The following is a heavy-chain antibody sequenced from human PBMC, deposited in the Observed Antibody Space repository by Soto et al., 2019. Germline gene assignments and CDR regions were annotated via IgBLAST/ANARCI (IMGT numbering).Heavy chain of an antibody. CDR2: IKSKTDGGTT. CDR3: TTDAVAGHYYYYGMDV. CDR1: GFTFSNAW. Sequence: EVQLVESGGGLVKPGGSLRLSCAASGFTFSNAWMNWVRQAPGKGLEWVGSIKSKTDGGTTDYAAPVKGRFTSSRDDSKNTLYLQMNSLKTEDTAVYYCTTDAVAGHYYYYGMDVWGQGTTVTVSS. J-gene: IGHJ6*02. V-gene: IGHV3-15*07. D-gene: IGHD6-19*01.